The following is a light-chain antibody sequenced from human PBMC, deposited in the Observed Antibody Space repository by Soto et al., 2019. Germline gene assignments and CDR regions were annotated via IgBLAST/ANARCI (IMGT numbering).Light chain of an antibody. CDR3: QQDERSSIT. V-gene: IGKV3D-20*01. CDR2: DAS. CDR1: QSVSSSY. J-gene: IGKJ5*01. Sequence: EVVMLQFPATLSVSPGECATLSCGASQSVSSSYLAWYQQKPGLAPRLLIYDASSRATGIPARFSGSGSGTDFTLSISRLEPEDFAMYYCQQDERSSITFGQGTRLEIK.